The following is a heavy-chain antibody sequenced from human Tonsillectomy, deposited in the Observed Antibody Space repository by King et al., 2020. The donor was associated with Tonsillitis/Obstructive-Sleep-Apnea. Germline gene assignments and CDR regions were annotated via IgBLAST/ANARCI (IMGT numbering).Heavy chain of an antibody. D-gene: IGHD1-26*01. CDR2: IYHTGST. CDR3: ARAVGGFDY. J-gene: IGHJ4*02. V-gene: IGHV4-31*03. CDR1: GGSITSGTFH. Sequence: LQLQESGPGLVKPSQTLSLTCTVSGGSITSGTFHWSWIRQHPGKGLEWIGDIYHTGSTYYNPSLKSRLTISVDTSKNQFSLTLSSVTAADTAIYFCARAVGGFDYGGQGTLVTVSS.